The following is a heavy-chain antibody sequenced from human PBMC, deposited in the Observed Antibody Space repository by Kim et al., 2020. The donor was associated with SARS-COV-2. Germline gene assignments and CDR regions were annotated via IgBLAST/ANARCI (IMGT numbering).Heavy chain of an antibody. Sequence: TDYAAPVKGRFTTSRDDSKNTLYLQMNSLKTADTAVYYCTTDPQDDAVDIWGQGTMVTVSS. J-gene: IGHJ3*02. CDR2: T. CDR3: TTDPQDDAVDI. V-gene: IGHV3-15*01.